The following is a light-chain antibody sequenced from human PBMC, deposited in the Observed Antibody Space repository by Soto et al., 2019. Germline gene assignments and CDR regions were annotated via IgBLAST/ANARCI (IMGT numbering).Light chain of an antibody. CDR1: SGDVGGYNY. Sequence: QSVLTQPASVSGSPGQSITISCTGGSGDVGGYNYVSWYQHHPGKAPKLMIYEVTNRPSGVSNRFSGSKSGNTASLTISGLQAEDEADYYCSSYTSDSNPYVFGTGTKLTV. V-gene: IGLV2-14*01. CDR3: SSYTSDSNPYV. CDR2: EVT. J-gene: IGLJ1*01.